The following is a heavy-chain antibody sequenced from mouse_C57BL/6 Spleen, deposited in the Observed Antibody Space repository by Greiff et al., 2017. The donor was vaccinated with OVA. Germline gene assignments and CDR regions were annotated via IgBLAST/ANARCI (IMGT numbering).Heavy chain of an antibody. V-gene: IGHV14-4*01. Sequence: VQLQQSGAELVRPGASVKLSCTASGFNIKDDYMHWVKQRPEQGLEWIGWLDPENGDTEYASKFQGKATITADTSSNTAYLQLSSLTSEDTAVYYCTTGIRGRGYYAMDYWGQGTSVTVSS. J-gene: IGHJ4*01. CDR3: TTGIRGRGYYAMDY. CDR2: LDPENGDT. CDR1: GFNIKDDY.